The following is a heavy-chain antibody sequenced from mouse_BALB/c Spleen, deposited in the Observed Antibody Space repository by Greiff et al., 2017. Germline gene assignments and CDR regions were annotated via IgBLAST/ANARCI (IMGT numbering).Heavy chain of an antibody. J-gene: IGHJ3*01. V-gene: IGHV1-80*01. CDR2: IYPGDGDT. Sequence: QVQLQQSGAELVRPGSSVKISCKASGYAFSSYWMNWVKQRPGQGLEWIGQIYPGDGDTNYNGKFKGKATLTADKSSSTAYMQLSSLTSEDSAVYFCASPYGNPGAWFAYWGQGTLVTVSA. CDR3: ASPYGNPGAWFAY. D-gene: IGHD2-1*01. CDR1: GYAFSSYW.